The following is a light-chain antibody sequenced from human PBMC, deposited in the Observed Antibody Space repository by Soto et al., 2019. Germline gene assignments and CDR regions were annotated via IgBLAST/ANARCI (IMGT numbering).Light chain of an antibody. CDR2: GTS. CDR1: QTVSSTY. J-gene: IGKJ2*01. CDR3: QLYGSSPLYS. V-gene: IGKV3-20*01. Sequence: EIVLTQSPGTLSLSPGERATLSCRTSQTVSSTYLAWYQQKRGPAPRLLIYGTSNRATGIPDRFSGSGSGTDFTLTISRLEPEDFAVYHCQLYGSSPLYSFAQGTELEIK.